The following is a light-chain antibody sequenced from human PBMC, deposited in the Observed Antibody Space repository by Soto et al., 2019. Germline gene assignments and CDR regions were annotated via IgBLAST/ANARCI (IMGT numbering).Light chain of an antibody. CDR3: DSWDNSLSVVL. CDR1: SSNIGSNY. CDR2: DNY. Sequence: QSVLTQPPSVSAAPGQRVTISCSGSSSNIGSNYVSWYHQLPGTAPKLLIYDNYKRPSGIPDRFSGSTSGTSATLAIAGLQTGDEADYYCDSWDNSLSVVLFGGGTKVTVL. J-gene: IGLJ2*01. V-gene: IGLV1-51*01.